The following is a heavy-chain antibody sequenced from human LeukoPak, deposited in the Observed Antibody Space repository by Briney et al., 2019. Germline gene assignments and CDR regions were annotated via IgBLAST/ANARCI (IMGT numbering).Heavy chain of an antibody. V-gene: IGHV3-15*01. CDR2: IKSKTDGGTT. Sequence: GGSLRLSRAASGFTFSNAWMSWVRQAPGKGLEWVGRIKSKTDGGTTDYAAPVKGRFTISRDDSKNTLYLQMNSPKTEDTAVYYCTTQTSYSSSIDYWGQGTLVTVSS. CDR1: GFTFSNAW. J-gene: IGHJ4*02. D-gene: IGHD6-6*01. CDR3: TTQTSYSSSIDY.